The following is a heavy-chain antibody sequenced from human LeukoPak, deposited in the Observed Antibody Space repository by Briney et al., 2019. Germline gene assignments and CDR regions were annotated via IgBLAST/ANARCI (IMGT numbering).Heavy chain of an antibody. V-gene: IGHV4-59*01. CDR2: IYYSGST. CDR3: ARGEQLWVLGAFDI. Sequence: TSSETLSLTCTVSGGSISSYYWSWIRQPPGKGLEWIGYIYYSGSTNYNPSLKSRVTISVDTSKNQFSLKLSSVTAADTAVYYCARGEQLWVLGAFDIWGQGTMVTVSS. J-gene: IGHJ3*02. D-gene: IGHD5-18*01. CDR1: GGSISSYY.